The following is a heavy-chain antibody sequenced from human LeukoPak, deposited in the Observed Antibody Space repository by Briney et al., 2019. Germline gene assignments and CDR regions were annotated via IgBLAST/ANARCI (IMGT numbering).Heavy chain of an antibody. CDR3: ASSPGVAGTI. Sequence: PSETLSLTCTVSGGPISSSSYYWGWIRQPPGTGLEWIGSIYYSGSTYYNPSLKSRVTISVDTSKNQFSLKLSSVTAADTAVYYCASSPGVAGTIWGQGALVTVSS. D-gene: IGHD6-19*01. CDR2: IYYSGST. CDR1: GGPISSSSYY. V-gene: IGHV4-39*01. J-gene: IGHJ4*02.